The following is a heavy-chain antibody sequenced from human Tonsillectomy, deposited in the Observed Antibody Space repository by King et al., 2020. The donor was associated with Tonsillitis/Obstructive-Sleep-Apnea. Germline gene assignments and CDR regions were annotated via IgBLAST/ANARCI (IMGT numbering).Heavy chain of an antibody. CDR3: ARGQATVSGICAFDI. J-gene: IGHJ3*02. D-gene: IGHD4-11*01. CDR2: INANSGGT. V-gene: IGHV1-2*04. Sequence: QLVQSGAEVKKPGASVKVSCKASGYTFTGYYMHWVRQAPGQGPEWMGWINANSGGTNYAQKFQGWVTMTRDTSISTAYMELRRLRSDDTAVYYCARGQATVSGICAFDIWGQGTMVTVSS. CDR1: GYTFTGYY.